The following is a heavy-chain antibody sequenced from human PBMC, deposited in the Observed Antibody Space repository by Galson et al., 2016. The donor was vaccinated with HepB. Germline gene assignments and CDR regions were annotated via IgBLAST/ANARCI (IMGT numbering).Heavy chain of an antibody. J-gene: IGHJ4*02. V-gene: IGHV3-23*01. CDR1: GFSFSTSG. D-gene: IGHD3-10*01. CDR3: ATGEGTYYKYYFDY. Sequence: SLRLSCAASGFSFSTSGTSWVRQAPGKGLEWVSVISGSRTSIYYADSVKGRFTISRDNSKNTLYLQMNRLRAEDSALYYCATGEGTYYKYYFDYWGQGTLVTVSS. CDR2: ISGSRTSI.